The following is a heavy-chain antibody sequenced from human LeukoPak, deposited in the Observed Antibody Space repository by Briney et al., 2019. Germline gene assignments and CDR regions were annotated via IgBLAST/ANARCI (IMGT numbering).Heavy chain of an antibody. CDR3: AKDHGSMIVVVITPFDY. CDR1: GFTVSSNY. CDR2: IYSGGST. D-gene: IGHD3-22*01. J-gene: IGHJ4*02. Sequence: GSLRLSCAASGFTVSSNYTSWVRHAPGKGLEWVSAIYSGGSTYYAYSVKGRFTITRDNSKNTLSLQMNSMRPEDKAVYYCAKDHGSMIVVVITPFDYWGQGNLVTVSS. V-gene: IGHV3-53*01.